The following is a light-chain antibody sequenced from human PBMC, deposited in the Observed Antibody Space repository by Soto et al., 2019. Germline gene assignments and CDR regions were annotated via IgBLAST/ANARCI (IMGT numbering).Light chain of an antibody. CDR2: DAS. V-gene: IGKV1-9*01. Sequence: DIQLTQSPSFLSSSFGDRVTITCRASQGISTYLAWYQQKLGKAPKLLIYDASTLQSGVPSRFSGSRSGTEFTLTISSLQTADFATYYCQQLKGYLELTFGGGTKVDIK. CDR3: QQLKGYLELT. J-gene: IGKJ4*01. CDR1: QGISTY.